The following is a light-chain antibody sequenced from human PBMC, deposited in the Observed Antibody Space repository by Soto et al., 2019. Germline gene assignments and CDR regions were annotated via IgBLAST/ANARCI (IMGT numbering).Light chain of an antibody. CDR2: GAS. CDR3: QQYNNWPPT. V-gene: IGKV3-15*01. Sequence: EIVMTQSPATLSVSPGERATLSCRASQSVSSNLAWYQQKPGQAPRLLIYGASTRATGIPARFSGRRSGTEFTLTISSLQSEDFAVYYCQQYNNWPPTFGQGTRLEIK. CDR1: QSVSSN. J-gene: IGKJ5*01.